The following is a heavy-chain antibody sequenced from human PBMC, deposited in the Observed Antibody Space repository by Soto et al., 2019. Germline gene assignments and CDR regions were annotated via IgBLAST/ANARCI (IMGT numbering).Heavy chain of an antibody. CDR1: GNSVTSYW. CDR3: ASEARASDAFDI. D-gene: IGHD1-26*01. Sequence: GAALKISGKGSGNSVTSYWIGWVREMAGKGMGGMGIIYPGDSDTRYSPSFQGQVTISADKSISTAYLQWSSLKASHTAMYYCASEARASDAFDIWGQGTMVTVSS. V-gene: IGHV5-51*01. J-gene: IGHJ3*02. CDR2: IYPGDSDT.